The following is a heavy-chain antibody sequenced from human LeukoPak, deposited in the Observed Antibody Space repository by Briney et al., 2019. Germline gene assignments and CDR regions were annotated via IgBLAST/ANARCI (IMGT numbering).Heavy chain of an antibody. CDR1: GFTLSSYW. Sequence: PGGSLRLSCGASGFTLSSYWMTWVRQAPGKGLEWVANIKEDGSKKYYVESVRGRFTISRDNAKNSLYQQMNSLRAEDTALYYCARVSYYPFDSWGQGTLVTVSS. CDR3: ARVSYYPFDS. J-gene: IGHJ4*02. CDR2: IKEDGSKK. V-gene: IGHV3-7*01. D-gene: IGHD1-26*01.